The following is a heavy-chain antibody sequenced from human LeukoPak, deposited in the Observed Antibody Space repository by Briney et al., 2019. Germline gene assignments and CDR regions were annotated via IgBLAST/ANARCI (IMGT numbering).Heavy chain of an antibody. J-gene: IGHJ6*02. Sequence: ASVNVSCKASGYAFNTNAITWVRHAPGQGLEWIGWISGYNGKTNYAQKFPGRVTMTTDTSTSTAYMELRSLRSDDTAVYYCARGRDILSSPYGLDVWGQGTTVIVSS. CDR1: GYAFNTNA. CDR2: ISGYNGKT. D-gene: IGHD3-9*01. V-gene: IGHV1-18*01. CDR3: ARGRDILSSPYGLDV.